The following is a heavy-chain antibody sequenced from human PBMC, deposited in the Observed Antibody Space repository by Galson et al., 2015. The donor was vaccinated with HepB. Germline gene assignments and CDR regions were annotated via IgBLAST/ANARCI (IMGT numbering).Heavy chain of an antibody. V-gene: IGHV1-18*04. J-gene: IGHJ4*02. CDR2: ISTSNGNT. Sequence: SVKASCKASGDTFTSYNICWVRQAPGQGLEWMGWISTSNGNTNYAQNLQGRVTMTTDTSTSTAYMELRSLRSDDTAVYFCATQITDSAAGTNFWGQGTLVTVSS. D-gene: IGHD6-13*01. CDR1: GDTFTSYN. CDR3: ATQITDSAAGTNF.